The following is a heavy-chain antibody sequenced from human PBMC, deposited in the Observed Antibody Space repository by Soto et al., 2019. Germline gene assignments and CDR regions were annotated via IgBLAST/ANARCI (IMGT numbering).Heavy chain of an antibody. J-gene: IGHJ5*02. Sequence: ASVKVSCKASGYTFTSYGISWVRQAPGQGLEWMGWISAYNGNTSYAQKLQGRVTMTTDTSTSTAYMELRSLRSDDTAVYYCARVRGGVTTPNNWFDPWGQGTLVTVS. CDR3: ARVRGGVTTPNNWFDP. V-gene: IGHV1-18*04. CDR2: ISAYNGNT. D-gene: IGHD4-17*01. CDR1: GYTFTSYG.